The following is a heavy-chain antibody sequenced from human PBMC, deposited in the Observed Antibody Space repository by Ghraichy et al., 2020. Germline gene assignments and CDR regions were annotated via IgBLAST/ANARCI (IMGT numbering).Heavy chain of an antibody. V-gene: IGHV4-34*01. Sequence: SETLSLTCAVYGGSFSGYYWSWIRQPPGKGLEWIGEINHSGSTNYNPSLKSRVTISVDTSKNQFSLKLSSVTAADTAVYYCARGGRSITMVRGTSDYWGQGTLVTVSS. D-gene: IGHD3-10*01. CDR1: GGSFSGYY. CDR3: ARGGRSITMVRGTSDY. J-gene: IGHJ4*02. CDR2: INHSGST.